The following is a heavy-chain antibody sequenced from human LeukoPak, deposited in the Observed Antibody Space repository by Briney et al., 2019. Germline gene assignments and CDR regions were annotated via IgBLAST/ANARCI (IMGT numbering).Heavy chain of an antibody. CDR3: ARVGCTNGVCYRFDYYYGMDV. V-gene: IGHV3-7*05. CDR2: IKQDGSEK. D-gene: IGHD2-8*01. CDR1: GFTFSSYW. J-gene: IGHJ6*02. Sequence: GGSLRLSCAASGFTFSSYWMSWVRQAPGKGLEWVANIKQDGSEKYYVDSVKGRFTISRDNAKNSPYLQMNSLRAEDTAVYYCARVGCTNGVCYRFDYYYGMDVWGQGTTVTVSS.